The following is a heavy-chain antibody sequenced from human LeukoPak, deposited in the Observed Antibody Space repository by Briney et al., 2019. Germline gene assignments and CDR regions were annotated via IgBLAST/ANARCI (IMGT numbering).Heavy chain of an antibody. CDR1: GFTFSSYS. CDR3: ARFRSIAAAGSFDY. CDR2: ISSSSSTI. J-gene: IGHJ4*02. D-gene: IGHD6-13*01. V-gene: IGHV3-48*01. Sequence: GGSLRLSCAASGFTFSSYSMNWVRQAPGKGLEWVSYISSSSSTIYYADSVKGRFTISRDNAKNSLYLQMNSLRAEDTAVYYCARFRSIAAAGSFDYWGQGTLVTVSS.